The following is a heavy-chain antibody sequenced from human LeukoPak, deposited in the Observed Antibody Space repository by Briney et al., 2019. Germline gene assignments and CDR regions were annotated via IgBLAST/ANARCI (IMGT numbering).Heavy chain of an antibody. D-gene: IGHD3-10*01. CDR2: IYSGGST. CDR3: ASLKITHP. CDR1: GFTVSSNY. V-gene: IGHV3-53*01. Sequence: GSLRLSCAASGFTVSSNYMSWVRQAPGKGLEWVSVIYSGGSTYYADSVKGRFTISRDNAKNSLYLQMNSLRDEDTAVYYCASLKITHPWGQGTLVTVSS. J-gene: IGHJ5*02.